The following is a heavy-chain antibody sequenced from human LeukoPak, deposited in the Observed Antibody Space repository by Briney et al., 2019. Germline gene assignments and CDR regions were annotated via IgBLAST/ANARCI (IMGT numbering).Heavy chain of an antibody. J-gene: IGHJ4*02. D-gene: IGHD3/OR15-3a*01. CDR3: ARQTGSGLFILP. CDR2: IYYSGST. CDR1: GGSISSSSYY. Sequence: ASETLSLACTVSGGSISSSSYYWGWIRQPPGKGLEWIGSIYYSGSTYYNPSLKSRVTISVDTSKNQFSLKLSSVTAADTAVYYCARQTGSGLFILPGGQGTLVTVSS. V-gene: IGHV4-39*01.